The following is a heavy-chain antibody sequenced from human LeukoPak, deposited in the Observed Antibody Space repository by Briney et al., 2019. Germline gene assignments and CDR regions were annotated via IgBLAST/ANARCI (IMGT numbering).Heavy chain of an antibody. V-gene: IGHV1-69*04. Sequence: GASVKVSCKACGGTFSSYAISWVRQAPGQGLEWMGRIIPILGIANYAQKFQGRVTITADKSTSTAYMELSSLRSEDTAVYYCVGVVVAANYYFDYWGQGTLVTVSS. CDR2: IIPILGIA. CDR1: GGTFSSYA. CDR3: VGVVVAANYYFDY. J-gene: IGHJ4*02. D-gene: IGHD2-15*01.